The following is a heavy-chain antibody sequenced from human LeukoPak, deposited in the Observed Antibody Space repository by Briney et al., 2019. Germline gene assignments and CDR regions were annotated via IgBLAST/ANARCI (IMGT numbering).Heavy chain of an antibody. J-gene: IGHJ6*02. Sequence: GGSLRLSCAASGFTFDDYAMHWVRQVPGKGLEWVSGISWKSGTIGYADSVKRRFTISRDNANNSLYLQMNSLRAEDTAIYYCAKDGDDSSGYYPGYYGMDVWGQGTTVTVSS. CDR2: ISWKSGTI. V-gene: IGHV3-9*01. CDR3: AKDGDDSSGYYPGYYGMDV. CDR1: GFTFDDYA. D-gene: IGHD3-22*01.